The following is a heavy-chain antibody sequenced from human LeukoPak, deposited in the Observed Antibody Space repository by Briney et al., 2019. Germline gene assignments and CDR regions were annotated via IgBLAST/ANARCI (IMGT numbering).Heavy chain of an antibody. J-gene: IGHJ4*02. CDR3: AKKGETGSSYAGFDY. D-gene: IGHD3-10*01. V-gene: IGHV3-30*18. CDR1: GFTFSNYG. Sequence: GRSLRLSFAASGFTFSNYGMHWVRQVPGKGLEWVAVISYDGSAKYYLDSVKGRFTISRDNSRNTVSLQMDSLRPEDTAVYYCAKKGETGSSYAGFDYWGQGTLVTVSS. CDR2: ISYDGSAK.